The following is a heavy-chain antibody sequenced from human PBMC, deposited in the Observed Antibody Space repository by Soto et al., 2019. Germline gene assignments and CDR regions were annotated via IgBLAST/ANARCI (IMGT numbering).Heavy chain of an antibody. V-gene: IGHV3-30*18. CDR3: AKSPLSVNRSYYFDY. CDR1: GFTFSSYG. CDR2: ISYDGSNK. Sequence: QVQLVESGGGVVQPGRSLRLSCAASGFTFSSYGMHWVRQAPGKGLEWVAVISYDGSNKYYADSVKGRFTISRDNSKNTLFLQMNSLRAEDTAVDYCAKSPLSVNRSYYFDYWGQGTRVTVSS. J-gene: IGHJ4*02.